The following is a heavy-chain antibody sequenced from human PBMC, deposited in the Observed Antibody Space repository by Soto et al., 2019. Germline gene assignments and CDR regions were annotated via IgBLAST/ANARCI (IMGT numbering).Heavy chain of an antibody. CDR2: ISSYNGNT. D-gene: IGHD3-22*01. CDR1: GYTFTSYG. Sequence: GASVKVSCKASGYTFTSYGMIWVREAPGQGLEWMGWISSYNGNTNYVQKLQGRVTMTTDTSTSTAYMELRSLRSDATAVYYWARGGPVNYYDRSGFGYWGRGTLVTVSS. J-gene: IGHJ4*02. CDR3: ARGGPVNYYDRSGFGY. V-gene: IGHV1-18*04.